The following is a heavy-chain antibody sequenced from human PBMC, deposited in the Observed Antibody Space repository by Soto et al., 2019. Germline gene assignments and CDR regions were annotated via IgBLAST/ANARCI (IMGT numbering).Heavy chain of an antibody. V-gene: IGHV5-51*01. CDR1: GYSFSNNW. Sequence: GESLKISCKGSGYSFSNNWVGWVRQMPGKGLEWMGIMHPGDSDTRYSPSFQGQVTISADKSINTAYLQWSSLKASDTAMYYCARGDIGTEPTAIAIYYYGMDVWGQGTTVTVSS. D-gene: IGHD5-18*01. CDR2: MHPGDSDT. J-gene: IGHJ6*02. CDR3: ARGDIGTEPTAIAIYYYGMDV.